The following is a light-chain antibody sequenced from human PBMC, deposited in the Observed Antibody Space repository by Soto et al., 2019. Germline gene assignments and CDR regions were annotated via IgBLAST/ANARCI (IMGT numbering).Light chain of an antibody. V-gene: IGKV3-15*01. CDR1: QSVTNN. CDR3: QQYNNWPPVT. J-gene: IGKJ4*01. Sequence: EIVMTQTPATLSVSPGERATLSCRANQSVTNNLAWYQQKAGQAPRLLIYGASTRATGVPARFSGSGFGTEFALTISTLQSEDFAVYYCQQYNNWPPVTFGGGTKVDIK. CDR2: GAS.